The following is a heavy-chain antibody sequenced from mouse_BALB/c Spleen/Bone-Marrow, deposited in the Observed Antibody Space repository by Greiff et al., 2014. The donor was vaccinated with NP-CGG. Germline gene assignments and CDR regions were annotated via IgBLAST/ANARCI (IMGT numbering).Heavy chain of an antibody. CDR2: LCSGGSYT. Sequence: VQLEESGGDSVKPGGSLKLSCAASGFTFSNYGMSWVRPTPDKRLEWVATLCSGGSYTHYPDSVKGRFTISRDNAKNTLYLQMSSLKYEDTAMYYWARSYGKITRYSDVWGAGTTVTVSS. V-gene: IGHV5-6*01. CDR1: GFTFSNYG. D-gene: IGHD2-10*02. CDR3: ARSYGKITRYSDV. J-gene: IGHJ1*01.